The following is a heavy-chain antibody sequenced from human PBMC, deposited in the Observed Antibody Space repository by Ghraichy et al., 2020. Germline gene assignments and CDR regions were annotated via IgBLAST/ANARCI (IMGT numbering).Heavy chain of an antibody. CDR1: GVTLNNYV. CDR2: ISGSGLST. J-gene: IGHJ4*02. D-gene: IGHD3-10*01. V-gene: IGHV3-23*01. CDR3: AKDLSWPGVSDC. Sequence: GGSLRLSCAASGVTLNNYVVSWVRQAPGKGLEWVAHISGSGLSTSFGDSVRGRFSISRDTSKNTLYLQMNGLRAEDTAVYYWAKDLSWPGVSDCWGPGTLVTVSS.